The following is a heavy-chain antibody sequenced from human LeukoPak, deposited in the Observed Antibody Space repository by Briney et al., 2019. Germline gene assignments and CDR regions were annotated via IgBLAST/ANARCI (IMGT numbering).Heavy chain of an antibody. D-gene: IGHD2-21*01. V-gene: IGHV4-39*01. CDR2: IYYSGST. CDR3: ARLLGSHINYFDP. CDR1: GGSTSSSSYY. Sequence: PSETLSLTCTVSGGSTSSSSYYWGWIRQPPGKGLEWIGSIYYSGSTYYNPSLKSRATISVDTSKNQFSLKLSSVTAADTAVYYCARLLGSHINYFDPWGQGTLVTVSS. J-gene: IGHJ5*02.